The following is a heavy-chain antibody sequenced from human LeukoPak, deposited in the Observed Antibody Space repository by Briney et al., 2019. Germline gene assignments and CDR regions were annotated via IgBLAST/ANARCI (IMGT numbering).Heavy chain of an antibody. CDR3: AREGSSLTNYYGMDV. CDR2: IWSVGGAE. V-gene: IGHV3-33*01. J-gene: IGHJ6*02. CDR1: GFPFSSYG. D-gene: IGHD1-26*01. Sequence: GGSLRLSCVASGFPFSSYGMHWVRQAPGKGLGWVAVIWSVGGAEYYADSVKGRFTISRDNSKNTLYLQMNSLRAEDTAVYYCAREGSSLTNYYGMDVWGQGTTVTVSS.